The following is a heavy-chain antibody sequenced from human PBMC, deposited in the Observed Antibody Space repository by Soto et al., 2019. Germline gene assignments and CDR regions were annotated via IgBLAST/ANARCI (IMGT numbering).Heavy chain of an antibody. Sequence: PSETLSLTCAFSGGSISSGGYSWSWIRQPPGKGLEWIGYIYHSGSTYYNPSLKSRVTISVDRSKNQFSLKLSSVTAADTAVYYCASSPLGLRYFDWLPDYFDYWGQGTLVTVSS. V-gene: IGHV4-30-2*01. CDR1: GGSISSGGYS. D-gene: IGHD3-9*01. CDR2: IYHSGST. CDR3: ASSPLGLRYFDWLPDYFDY. J-gene: IGHJ4*02.